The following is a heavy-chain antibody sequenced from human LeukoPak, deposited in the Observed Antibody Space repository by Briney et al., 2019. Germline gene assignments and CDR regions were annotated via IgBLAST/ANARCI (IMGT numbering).Heavy chain of an antibody. Sequence: PSETLSLTCTVSGDSFTSVTDYWAWIRQPPGKGLEWIATGDYSGGTYYNPSLESRVAISAGMSKNQISLQLTSVTGADTAVYYCAGERGGEYSSGWYKTNFFYNWGQGIRVTVSS. J-gene: IGHJ4*02. V-gene: IGHV4-39*07. CDR3: AGERGGEYSSGWYKTNFFYN. CDR2: GDYSGGT. D-gene: IGHD6-19*01. CDR1: GDSFTSVTDY.